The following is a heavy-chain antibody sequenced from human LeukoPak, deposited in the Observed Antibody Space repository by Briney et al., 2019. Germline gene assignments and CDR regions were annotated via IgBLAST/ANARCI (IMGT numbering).Heavy chain of an antibody. Sequence: PGGSLRLSCAASGFTVSSNYMSWVRQAPGKGLEWVSVIYSGGSTYYADSVKGRFTISRDNSKNTLYLQMNSLRAEDTAVYYCARDSNYGVLDYWGQGTLVTVSS. CDR2: IYSGGST. D-gene: IGHD4-17*01. CDR1: GFTVSSNY. CDR3: ARDSNYGVLDY. V-gene: IGHV3-66*01. J-gene: IGHJ4*02.